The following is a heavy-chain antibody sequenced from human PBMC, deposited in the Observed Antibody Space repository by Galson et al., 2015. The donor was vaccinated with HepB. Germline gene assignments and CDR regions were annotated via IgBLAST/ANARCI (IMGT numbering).Heavy chain of an antibody. D-gene: IGHD3-16*01. Sequence: SLRLSCAASGFTFSDYGMSWVRQAPGKGLAWVSSICNRGGSKFYADSVKGRFTISRDNFKTTVYLEMNSVRADDTAIYYCASPGRVSGGSYGMNIWGQGTTVTVSS. V-gene: IGHV3-23*01. CDR1: GFTFSDYG. CDR3: ASPGRVSGGSYGMNI. J-gene: IGHJ6*02. CDR2: ICNRGGSK.